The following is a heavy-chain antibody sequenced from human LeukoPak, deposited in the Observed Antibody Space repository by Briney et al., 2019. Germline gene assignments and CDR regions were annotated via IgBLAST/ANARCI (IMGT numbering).Heavy chain of an antibody. J-gene: IGHJ4*02. Sequence: PSETLSLTCTVSGGSISSSSYYCGWIRQPPGKGLEWIASIYYSGNTYYNPSLKSRVTISVDRSKNQFSLKLSSVTAADTAVYYCARDLVSVRYSGSYHHFDYWGQGTLVTVSS. CDR2: IYYSGNT. CDR3: ARDLVSVRYSGSYHHFDY. V-gene: IGHV4-39*07. D-gene: IGHD1-26*01. CDR1: GGSISSSSYY.